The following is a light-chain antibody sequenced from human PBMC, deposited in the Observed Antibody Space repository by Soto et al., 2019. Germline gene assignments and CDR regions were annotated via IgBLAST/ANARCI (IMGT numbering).Light chain of an antibody. CDR2: KAS. V-gene: IGKV1-5*03. Sequence: DIQMTQSPSTLSASVGDRVTITCRASHSISSWLAWYQQKPGKAPKLLIYKASSLESGVPSRFSGSGSGREFTLTISSLPPDDFATYYCQQYNSYPWTFGQGTKVEIK. CDR3: QQYNSYPWT. CDR1: HSISSW. J-gene: IGKJ1*01.